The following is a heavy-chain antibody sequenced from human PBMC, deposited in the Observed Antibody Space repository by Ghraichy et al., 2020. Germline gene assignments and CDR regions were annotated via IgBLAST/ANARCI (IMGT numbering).Heavy chain of an antibody. CDR2: ISSDGGGT. CDR3: VNSGVKY. CDR1: GVTFSRYA. V-gene: IGHV3-64D*06. Sequence: GGSLRLSCSASGVTFSRYAMYWVRQAPGKGLEYVSVISSDGGGTYYADSVKGRFTITRDSSKNTLYLQMSSLRAEDTAVYYCVNSGVKYWGQGTLVTVSS. J-gene: IGHJ4*02. D-gene: IGHD3-10*01.